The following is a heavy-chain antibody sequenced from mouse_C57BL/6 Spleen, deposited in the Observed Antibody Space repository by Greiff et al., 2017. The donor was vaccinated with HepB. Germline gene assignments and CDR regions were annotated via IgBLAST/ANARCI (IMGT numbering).Heavy chain of an antibody. CDR1: GYAFSSSW. CDR2: IYPGDGDT. V-gene: IGHV1-82*01. CDR3: ARRAATVVATRAMDY. D-gene: IGHD1-1*01. Sequence: VQLQQSGPELVKPGASVKISCKASGYAFSSSWMNWVKQRPGKGLEWIGRIYPGDGDTNYNGKFKGKATLTADKSSSTAYMQLSSLTSEDSAGYCGARRAATVVATRAMDYWGQGTSVTVSS. J-gene: IGHJ4*01.